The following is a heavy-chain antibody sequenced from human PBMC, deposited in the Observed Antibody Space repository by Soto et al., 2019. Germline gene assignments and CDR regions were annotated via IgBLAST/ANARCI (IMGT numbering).Heavy chain of an antibody. V-gene: IGHV1-8*01. CDR3: ARGDYSSGWYPIENYYYYMDV. Sequence: GASVKVSCKASGYTFPSSDINWVRQATGQGLEWMGWMNPNSGNTGYAQKFQGRVTMTRNTSISTAYMELSSLRSEDTAVYYCARGDYSSGWYPIENYYYYMDVWGKGTTVTVSS. CDR1: GYTFPSSD. D-gene: IGHD6-19*01. CDR2: MNPNSGNT. J-gene: IGHJ6*03.